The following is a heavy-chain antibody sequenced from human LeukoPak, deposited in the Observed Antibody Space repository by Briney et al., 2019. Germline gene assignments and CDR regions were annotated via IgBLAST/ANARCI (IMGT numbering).Heavy chain of an antibody. CDR3: ARVYYDSSGLGF. V-gene: IGHV1-2*06. CDR1: GYTFTGYY. CDR2: INPNSGGT. D-gene: IGHD3-22*01. J-gene: IGHJ4*02. Sequence: ASVKVSCKASGYTFTGYYMHWVRQAPGQGLEWMGRINPNSGGTNYAQKFQGRVTMTRDTSISTAYMELSRLRSDDTAVYYYARVYYDSSGLGFWGQGTLVTVSS.